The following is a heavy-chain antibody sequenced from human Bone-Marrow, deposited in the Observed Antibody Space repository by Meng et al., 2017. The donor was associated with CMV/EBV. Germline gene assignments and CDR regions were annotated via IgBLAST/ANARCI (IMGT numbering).Heavy chain of an antibody. J-gene: IGHJ4*01. Sequence: SETLSLTCTVSGGSISSYYWSWIRQPPGKGLEWIGYIYYSGSTNYNPSLKSRVTISVDTSKNQFSLKLSSVTAADTAVYYCARDFVGATQMGYWGQGTRVTGSS. CDR3: ARDFVGATQMGY. CDR1: GGSISSYY. V-gene: IGHV4-59*01. CDR2: IYYSGST. D-gene: IGHD1-26*01.